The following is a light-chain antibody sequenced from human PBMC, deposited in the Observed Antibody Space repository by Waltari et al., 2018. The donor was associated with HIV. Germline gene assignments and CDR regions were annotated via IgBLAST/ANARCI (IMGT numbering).Light chain of an antibody. CDR2: DKN. J-gene: IGLJ2*01. CDR3: ATWDSSLSAVV. V-gene: IGLV1-51*01. CDR1: SSNIGSHY. Sequence: QSVLTQPPSVSAAPGQKVTISCSGSSSNIGSHYVSWYQQLPGTAPKFLIYDKNKRPSGIPDRFSGSKSGTSATLGITGLQTGDEADYYCATWDSSLSAVVFGGGTKLTVL.